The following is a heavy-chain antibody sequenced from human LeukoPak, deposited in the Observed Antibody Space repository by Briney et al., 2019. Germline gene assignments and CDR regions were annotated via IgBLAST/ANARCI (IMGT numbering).Heavy chain of an antibody. D-gene: IGHD1-26*01. V-gene: IGHV1-2*02. CDR1: GYTFTGYY. J-gene: IGHJ4*02. Sequence: ASVKVSCKASGYTFTGYYIHWVRQAPGQGLEWMGWINPNRGVTSYAQKFQGRVTMTRDTSISTAYMELSRLRSYDTAVYYCARDQRGKGDFDYWGQGILVTVSS. CDR2: INPNRGVT. CDR3: ARDQRGKGDFDY.